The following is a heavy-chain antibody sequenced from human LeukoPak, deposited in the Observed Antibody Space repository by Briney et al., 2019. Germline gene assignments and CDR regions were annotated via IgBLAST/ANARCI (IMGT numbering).Heavy chain of an antibody. D-gene: IGHD1-26*01. J-gene: IGHJ2*01. CDR1: GGSISSYY. CDR3: ARDCDGSYADWYFDL. V-gene: IGHV4-59*01. CDR2: IYYSGST. Sequence: SSETLSLTCTVSGGSISSYYWSWIRQPPGKGLEWIGYIYYSGSTNYNPSLKSRVTISVDTPKNQFSLKLSSVTAADTAVYYCARDCDGSYADWYFDLWGRGTLVTVSS.